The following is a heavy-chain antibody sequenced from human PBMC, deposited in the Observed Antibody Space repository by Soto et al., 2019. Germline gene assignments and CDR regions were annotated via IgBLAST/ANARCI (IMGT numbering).Heavy chain of an antibody. CDR3: AHPRGYGVFDAIDI. CDR2: ITASGIAA. D-gene: IGHD4-17*01. J-gene: IGHJ3*02. Sequence: HPGGSLRLSCAASGFTFSTYAMNWVRQAPGKGLEGVAAITASGIAAWYADSVKGRFTISRDNSKNTLYLQMNSLRTEDTAVYYCAHPRGYGVFDAIDIWGQGTMVTVSS. CDR1: GFTFSTYA. V-gene: IGHV3-23*01.